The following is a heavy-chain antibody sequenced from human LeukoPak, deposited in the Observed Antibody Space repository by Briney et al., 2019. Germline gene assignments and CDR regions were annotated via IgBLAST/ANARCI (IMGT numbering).Heavy chain of an antibody. CDR2: IYTSGST. Sequence: SETLSPTCTVSGGSISSYYWSWIRQPAGKGLEWIGRIYTSGSTNYNPSLKSRVTMSVATSKNQFSLKLSSVTTADTAVYYCARSVENYGMLTGYYRGGFDYWGQGTLVTVSS. D-gene: IGHD3-9*01. CDR1: GGSISSYY. J-gene: IGHJ4*02. CDR3: ARSVENYGMLTGYYRGGFDY. V-gene: IGHV4-4*07.